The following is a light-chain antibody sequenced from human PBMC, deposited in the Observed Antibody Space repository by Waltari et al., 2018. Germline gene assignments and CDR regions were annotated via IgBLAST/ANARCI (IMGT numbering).Light chain of an antibody. V-gene: IGLV2-23*01. CDR1: SSDVGTYNL. CDR2: EGS. CDR3: CSYAGGRTWV. J-gene: IGLJ3*02. Sequence: QSALTQPASVSGSPGQSITTSCTGTSSDVGTYNLVSWYQQHPGKAPKLLIYEGSKRPSGVFDRFSGSRSGNTASLTISGLQAGDEGYYYCCSYAGGRTWVFGGGTKLTVL.